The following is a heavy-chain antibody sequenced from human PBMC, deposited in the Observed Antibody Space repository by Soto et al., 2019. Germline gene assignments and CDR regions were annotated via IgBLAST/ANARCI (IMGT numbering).Heavy chain of an antibody. CDR2: ISLNADI. J-gene: IGHJ4*03. CDR3: ATREMRTGVPV. CDR1: GGSIRSGHW. V-gene: IGHV4-4*02. Sequence: QVQLQESGPGLVESSGTLSLSCAVYGGSIRSGHWWTWVRQSPGKGLEWIGEISLNADINYSPSLKSRVTVPIDMSTQNLSMRLTSVTAADTAGYYCATREMRTGVPVWGPGTMVAGSS. D-gene: IGHD1-26*01.